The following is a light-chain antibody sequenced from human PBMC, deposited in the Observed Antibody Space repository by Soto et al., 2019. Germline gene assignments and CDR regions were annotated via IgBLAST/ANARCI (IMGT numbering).Light chain of an antibody. J-gene: IGKJ4*01. CDR3: QQRRLWLT. CDR1: QSGATY. V-gene: IGKV3-11*01. Sequence: DIGLKQSPATRSLSPGERTTLSCRANQSGATYLNWYQQKSGQAPRHLIFDASNRAAGIPARFSGSGSGNDLTITISSLDPEDVAVYFCQQRRLWLTFGGVTKVE. CDR2: DAS.